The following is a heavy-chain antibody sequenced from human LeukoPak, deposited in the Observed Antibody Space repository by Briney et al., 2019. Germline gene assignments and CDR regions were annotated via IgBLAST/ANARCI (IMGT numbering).Heavy chain of an antibody. J-gene: IGHJ3*02. CDR1: GFTFSRYG. V-gene: IGHV3-30*18. Sequence: GGSLRLSCAASGFTFSRYGMHWVRQAPGKGLDWVAVISYDGSTKYYADSVKGRFTISRDNSKNTLYLQMNSLRTEDTAVYFCAKGLTPGIQLWPQDAFDIRGPGTMVTVSS. CDR3: AKGLTPGIQLWPQDAFDI. D-gene: IGHD5-18*01. CDR2: ISYDGSTK.